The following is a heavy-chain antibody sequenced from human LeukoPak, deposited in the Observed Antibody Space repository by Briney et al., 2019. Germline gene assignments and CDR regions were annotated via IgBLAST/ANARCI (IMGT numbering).Heavy chain of an antibody. Sequence: SQTLSLTCTVSGGSISSGSYYWSWIRQPAGKGLEWIGRIYTSGSTNYNPSLKSRVTISVDTSKNQFSLKLTSVTAADTAVYYCARQTGSGLFILPGGQGTLVTVSS. D-gene: IGHD3/OR15-3a*01. CDR1: GGSISSGSYY. J-gene: IGHJ4*02. V-gene: IGHV4-61*02. CDR2: IYTSGST. CDR3: ARQTGSGLFILP.